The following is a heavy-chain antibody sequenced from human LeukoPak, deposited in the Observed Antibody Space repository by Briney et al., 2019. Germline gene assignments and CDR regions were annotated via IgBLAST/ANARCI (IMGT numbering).Heavy chain of an antibody. D-gene: IGHD6-6*01. CDR1: GYTLTELS. CDR3: ATLYSSSSLGYYYYYMDV. CDR2: FDPEDGET. Sequence: GASVKVSCKVSGYTLTELSMRWVRQAPGKGLEWMGGFDPEDGETIYAQKFQGRVTMTEDTSTDTAYMELSSLRSEDTAVYYCATLYSSSSLGYYYYYMDVWGKGTTVTVSS. J-gene: IGHJ6*03. V-gene: IGHV1-24*01.